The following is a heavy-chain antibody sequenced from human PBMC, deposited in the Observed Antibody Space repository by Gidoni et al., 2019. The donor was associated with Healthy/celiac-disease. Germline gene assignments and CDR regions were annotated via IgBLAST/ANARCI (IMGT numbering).Heavy chain of an antibody. Sequence: EVQLLASGGGLVQPGVSLRLSCSASGFTFSSYAMSWVRQAPGKGLEWVSAISGSGGSTYYADSVKGRFTISRDNSKNTLYLQMNSLRAEDTAVYYCAKAPRYDVDLHEYWGQGTLVTVSS. CDR3: AKAPRYDVDLHEY. D-gene: IGHD1-1*01. CDR1: GFTFSSYA. CDR2: ISGSGGST. J-gene: IGHJ4*02. V-gene: IGHV3-23*01.